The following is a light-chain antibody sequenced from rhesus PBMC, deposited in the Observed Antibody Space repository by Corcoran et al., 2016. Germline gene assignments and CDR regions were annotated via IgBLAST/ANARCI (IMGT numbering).Light chain of an antibody. V-gene: IGKV2-104*02. CDR3: MQALEFPPT. Sequence: DIVMTQTPLSLPVTPGEPASISCRSSQSLLASEDGITYLDWYLQKPGQSPQLLIYEVSNRASGVPDRFSGSGSDTDFTVKISRVEAEDVGVYYCMQALEFPPTFGGGTKVEIK. J-gene: IGKJ4*01. CDR1: QSLLASEDGITY. CDR2: EVS.